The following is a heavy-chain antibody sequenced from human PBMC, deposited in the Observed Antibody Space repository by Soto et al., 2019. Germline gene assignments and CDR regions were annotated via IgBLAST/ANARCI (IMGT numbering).Heavy chain of an antibody. D-gene: IGHD2-21*01. CDR3: TREGGDNTGYYFAY. CDR1: GYTFTNYG. V-gene: IGHV1-18*01. J-gene: IGHJ4*02. CDR2: ISIYNGNT. Sequence: QVQLVQSGVVVKKPGASVKVSCKTSGYTFTNYGISWVRQAPGQGLEWVGWISIYNGNTKYAQKVQGRVTMTTDTSTSTAYMELRSLRSDDTAIYYCTREGGDNTGYYFAYWGQGTLVTVSS.